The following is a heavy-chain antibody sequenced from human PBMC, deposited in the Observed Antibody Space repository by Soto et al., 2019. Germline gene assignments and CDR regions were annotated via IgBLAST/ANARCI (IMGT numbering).Heavy chain of an antibody. CDR3: ARAGHYYDSSGYAN. D-gene: IGHD3-22*01. CDR2: ISAYNGNT. V-gene: IGHV1-18*01. Sequence: ASVKVSCKASGYSFATSGISWVRQAPGQGLEWMGWISAYNGNTNYEQKLQDRVTMTTDTSTSTAYLELRSLRSDDTAVYYCARAGHYYDSSGYANWGQGTLVTVSS. CDR1: GYSFATSG. J-gene: IGHJ4*02.